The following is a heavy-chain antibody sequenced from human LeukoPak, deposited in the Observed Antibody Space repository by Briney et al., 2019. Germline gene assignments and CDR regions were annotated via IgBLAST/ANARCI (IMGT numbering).Heavy chain of an antibody. CDR3: ARDRTLGY. CDR1: GFTFSSFA. J-gene: IGHJ4*02. CDR2: INQDGSEK. V-gene: IGHV3-7*05. D-gene: IGHD3-16*01. Sequence: GGSLILSCAASGFTFSSFATSWVRQAPGKGLEWVANINQDGSEKYYVDSVKGRFTISRDNAKNSVYLQMNSLRGEDTAVYYCARDRTLGYWGQGTLVTVSS.